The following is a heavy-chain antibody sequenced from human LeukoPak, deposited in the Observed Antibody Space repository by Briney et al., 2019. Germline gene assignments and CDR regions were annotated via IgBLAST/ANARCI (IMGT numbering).Heavy chain of an antibody. CDR3: ARVEYQLPHYYYYYMDV. CDR2: ISAYNGNT. V-gene: IGHV1-18*01. J-gene: IGHJ6*03. CDR1: GYTFTSYG. D-gene: IGHD2-2*01. Sequence: ASVKVSCKASGYTFTSYGISWVGQAPGQGLEWMGWISAYNGNTNYAQKLQGRVTMTTDTSTSTAYMELRSLRSDDTAVYYCARVEYQLPHYYYYYMDVWGKGTTVTVSS.